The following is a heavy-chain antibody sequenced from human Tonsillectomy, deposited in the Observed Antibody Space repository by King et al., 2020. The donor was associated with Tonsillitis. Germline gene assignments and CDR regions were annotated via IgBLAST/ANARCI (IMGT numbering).Heavy chain of an antibody. Sequence: LQLQASGPGLVKPSQTLSLTCTVSGGSISSGDYYWSWIRQPPGKGLEWIGYIYYSGSTYYNPSLKSRVTISVDTSKNQFSLKLSSVTAADTAVYYCARVGYYDYYFDYWGQGTLVTVSS. V-gene: IGHV4-30-4*01. D-gene: IGHD3-22*01. CDR1: GGSISSGDYY. CDR3: ARVGYYDYYFDY. CDR2: IYYSGST. J-gene: IGHJ4*02.